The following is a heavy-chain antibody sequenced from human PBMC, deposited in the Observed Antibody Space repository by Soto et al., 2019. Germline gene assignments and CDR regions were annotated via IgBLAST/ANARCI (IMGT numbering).Heavy chain of an antibody. V-gene: IGHV3-23*01. Sequence: GSLRLSCAASGFTFSSYAMSWVRQAPGKGLEWVSAISGSGGSTYYADSVKGRFTISRDNSKNTLYLQMNSLRAEDTAVYYCAKTDYDILTGYPIFDYWGQGTLVTVSS. CDR3: AKTDYDILTGYPIFDY. CDR2: ISGSGGST. D-gene: IGHD3-9*01. CDR1: GFTFSSYA. J-gene: IGHJ4*02.